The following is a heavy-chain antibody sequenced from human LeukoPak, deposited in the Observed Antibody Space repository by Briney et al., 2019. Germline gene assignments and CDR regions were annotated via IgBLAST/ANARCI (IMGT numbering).Heavy chain of an antibody. J-gene: IGHJ4*02. CDR1: AFIFSTYS. CDR2: ISSSSSYI. V-gene: IGHV3-21*01. CDR3: ARGTAALDY. D-gene: IGHD2-2*01. Sequence: PGGSLRLSCGASAFIFSTYSMNWVRQAPGKGLEWVSSISSSSSYIYYADSVKGRFTISRDNAKNSLYLQMNSLIAEDTAVYYFARGTAALDYWGQGTLVTVSS.